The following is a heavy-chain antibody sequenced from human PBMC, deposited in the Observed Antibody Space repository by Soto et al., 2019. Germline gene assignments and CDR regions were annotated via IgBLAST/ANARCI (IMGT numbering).Heavy chain of an antibody. J-gene: IGHJ4*02. CDR1: GGSISSYY. Sequence: PSETLSLTCTVSGGSISSYYWSWIRQPPGKGLEWIGYIYYSGSTNYNPSLKSRVTISVDTSKNQFSLKLSSVTAADTAVYYCARRDRAAAVLDYWGQGSLVTVSS. V-gene: IGHV4-59*01. CDR2: IYYSGST. CDR3: ARRDRAAAVLDY. D-gene: IGHD6-13*01.